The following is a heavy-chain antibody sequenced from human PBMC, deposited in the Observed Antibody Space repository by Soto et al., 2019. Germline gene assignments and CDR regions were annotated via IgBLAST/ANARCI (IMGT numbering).Heavy chain of an antibody. Sequence: QVQLVQSGAEVKKPGSSVKVSCKASGGTFSSYTISWVRQAPGQGLEWMGRIIPILGIANYAQKFQGRVTITADKSTSTASMALRSMRSEDTAVYYCADLLVADTEMDVWGQGTTVTVSS. CDR3: ADLLVADTEMDV. J-gene: IGHJ6*02. CDR2: IIPILGIA. V-gene: IGHV1-69*02. CDR1: GGTFSSYT. D-gene: IGHD2-15*01.